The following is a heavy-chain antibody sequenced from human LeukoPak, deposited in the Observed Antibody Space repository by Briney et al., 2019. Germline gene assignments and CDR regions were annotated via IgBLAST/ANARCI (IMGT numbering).Heavy chain of an antibody. CDR3: ARFLYYYGSGSYYRRSSWFDP. J-gene: IGHJ5*02. D-gene: IGHD3-10*01. CDR2: INHSGST. Sequence: SETLSLTCAVYGGSFSGYYWSWIRQPPGKGLEWIGEINHSGSTNYNPSLKSRVTISVDTSKNQFSLKLSSVTAADTAVYYCARFLYYYGSGSYYRRSSWFDPWGQGTLVTVSS. V-gene: IGHV4-34*01. CDR1: GGSFSGYY.